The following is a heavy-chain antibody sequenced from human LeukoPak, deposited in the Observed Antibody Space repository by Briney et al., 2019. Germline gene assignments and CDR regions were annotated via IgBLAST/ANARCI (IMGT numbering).Heavy chain of an antibody. CDR3: TRALPLRTDAFDI. V-gene: IGHV3-21*01. CDR2: ISSSSSYI. CDR1: GFTFSSYS. J-gene: IGHJ3*02. Sequence: GGSLRLSCAASGFTFSSYSMNWVRQAPGKGLEWVSSISSSSSYIYYADSVKGRFTISRDNAKNSLYLQMNNLRAEDTAVYYCTRALPLRTDAFDIWGQGTMVTVSS.